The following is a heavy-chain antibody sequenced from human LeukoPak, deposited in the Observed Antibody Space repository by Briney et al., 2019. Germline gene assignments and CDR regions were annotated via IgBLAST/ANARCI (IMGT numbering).Heavy chain of an antibody. CDR1: GDSITSHY. D-gene: IGHD4-17*01. V-gene: IGHV4-59*11. J-gene: IGHJ4*02. Sequence: SETLSLTCSVSGDSITSHYWSWIRQPPGKGLEWIGYIYYSGSTDYNPSLKSRVTMSVDSSKNQFSLKLSSVTAADTAVYYCARGSSVTDYFDYWGQGTLVTVSS. CDR3: ARGSSVTDYFDY. CDR2: IYYSGST.